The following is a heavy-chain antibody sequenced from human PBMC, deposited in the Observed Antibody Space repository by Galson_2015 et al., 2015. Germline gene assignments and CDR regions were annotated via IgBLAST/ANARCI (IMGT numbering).Heavy chain of an antibody. D-gene: IGHD3-10*01. Sequence: SETLSLTCTVSGGSISSSSYYWGWIRQPPGKGLEWIGSIYYSGSTYYNPSLKSRVTISVDTSKNQFSLKLSSVTAADTAVYYCARPGPGNWFDPWGQGTLVTVSS. CDR1: GGSISSSSYY. CDR2: IYYSGST. CDR3: ARPGPGNWFDP. J-gene: IGHJ5*02. V-gene: IGHV4-39*01.